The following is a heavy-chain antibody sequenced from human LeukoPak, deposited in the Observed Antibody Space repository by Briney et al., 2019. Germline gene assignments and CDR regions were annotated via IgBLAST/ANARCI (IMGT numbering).Heavy chain of an antibody. J-gene: IGHJ1*01. CDR2: TYYRSKWYN. Sequence: SQTLSLTCAISGDSVSSNSAAWNWIRQPPSRGLEWLGRTYYRSKWYNDYAVSVKSRITINPDTSKNQFSLQLNSVTPEDTAVYYCARGQYSSSSWYFQHWGQGTLVTVSS. V-gene: IGHV6-1*01. CDR1: GDSVSSNSAA. CDR3: ARGQYSSSSWYFQH. D-gene: IGHD6-6*01.